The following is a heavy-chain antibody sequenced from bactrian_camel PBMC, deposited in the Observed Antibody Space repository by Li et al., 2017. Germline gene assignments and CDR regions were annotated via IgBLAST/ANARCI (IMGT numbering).Heavy chain of an antibody. CDR3: ATGRYQATMYTY. Sequence: VQLVESGGGLVQPGGPLRLSCAASGFTFSTHFMTWVRRRPGQGLEWVSTITSDGRNTDYADSVKGRFTISRDNAKNTVYLQMNSLKSEDTALYYCATGRYQATMYTYWGQGTQVTVS. J-gene: IGHJ4*01. CDR1: GFTFSTHF. D-gene: IGHD4*01. CDR2: ITSDGRNT. V-gene: IGHV3-2*01.